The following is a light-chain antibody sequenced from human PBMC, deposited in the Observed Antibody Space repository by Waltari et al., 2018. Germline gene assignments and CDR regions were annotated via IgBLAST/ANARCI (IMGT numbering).Light chain of an antibody. J-gene: IGKJ3*01. V-gene: IGKV1-17*01. CDR1: QDISNY. CDR2: AAS. Sequence: DIQMTQSHSSLSASVADTVTITCRASQDISNYLVWFQQKPGKAPKLLIYAASSLEGGVPSRFSGSGSGTAFTLTISSLQPEDFAAYYCLQHHSYPFTFGPGTKLDFK. CDR3: LQHHSYPFT.